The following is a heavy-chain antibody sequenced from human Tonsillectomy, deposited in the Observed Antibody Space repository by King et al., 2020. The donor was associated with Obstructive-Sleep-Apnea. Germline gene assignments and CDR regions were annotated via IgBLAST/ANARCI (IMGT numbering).Heavy chain of an antibody. CDR2: INHSGST. Sequence: VQLQQWGAGLLKPSETLSLTCAVYGGSFSGYYWSWIRQPPGKGLEWIGEINHSGSTNYNPSLKSRVTISVDTSKNQFSLKLSSVTAADTAVYYCARRTLLWFGDHQARLDYWGQGTLVTVSS. D-gene: IGHD3-10*01. V-gene: IGHV4-34*01. J-gene: IGHJ4*02. CDR1: GGSFSGYY. CDR3: ARRTLLWFGDHQARLDY.